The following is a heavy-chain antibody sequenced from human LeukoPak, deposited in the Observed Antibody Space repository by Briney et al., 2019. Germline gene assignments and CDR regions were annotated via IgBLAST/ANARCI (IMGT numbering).Heavy chain of an antibody. Sequence: ASVKVSCKASGYTFTSYYVHWVRQAPGQGLEWMGIINPSGGSTSYAQKFQGRVTMTRDTSTSTVYMELSSLRSEDTAVYYCARALIAALDWFDPWGQGTLVTVSS. CDR1: GYTFTSYY. D-gene: IGHD6-6*01. CDR3: ARALIAALDWFDP. J-gene: IGHJ5*02. V-gene: IGHV1-46*01. CDR2: INPSGGST.